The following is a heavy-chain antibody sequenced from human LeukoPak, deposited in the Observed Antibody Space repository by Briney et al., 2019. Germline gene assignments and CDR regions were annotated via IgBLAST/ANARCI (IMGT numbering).Heavy chain of an antibody. V-gene: IGHV4-39*07. CDR2: ISNSGST. Sequence: SETLSLTCTVSGGSMSSSPYYWAWLRQPPGKGLEWIGSISNSGSTYHNPSLKSRVTISVDTSKKHFSLKLSSVTAADTAVYYCAGWIQLWPRDYWGQGTLVTVSS. J-gene: IGHJ4*02. CDR1: GGSMSSSPYY. CDR3: AGWIQLWPRDY. D-gene: IGHD5-18*01.